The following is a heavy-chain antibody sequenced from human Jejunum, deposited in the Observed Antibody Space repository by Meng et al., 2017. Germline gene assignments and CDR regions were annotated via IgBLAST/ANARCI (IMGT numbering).Heavy chain of an antibody. CDR1: GVSTTAPFY. V-gene: IGHV4-4*02. J-gene: IGHJ4*02. CDR2: VWPSGAT. Sequence: QVHPHESGPGLVKPSGTLSLTCTVSGVSTTAPFYWTWIRQAPGKGLEWIGEVWPSGATYYNPSLSSRITISIDTSNNQFSLEVAFLTAADTAVYYCARAIRERYFDSWGQGTLVTVSS. D-gene: IGHD1-14*01. CDR3: ARAIRERYFDS.